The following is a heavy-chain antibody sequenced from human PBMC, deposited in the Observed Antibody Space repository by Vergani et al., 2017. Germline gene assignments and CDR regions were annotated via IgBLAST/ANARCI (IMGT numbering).Heavy chain of an antibody. CDR1: GCTFSSYA. D-gene: IGHD2-15*01. CDR3: ARAFEPSGGSGDWDY. V-gene: IGHV1-69*01. CDR2: IIPIFGTT. J-gene: IGHJ4*02. Sequence: QVQLVQSGAEVKKPGSSVKVSCKASGCTFSSYAISWVRQAPGQGLEWMGGIIPIFGTTNYAQKFQGGVTITADESKSTAYMELSSLRYEDTAVYYCARAFEPSGGSGDWDYWGQGTLVTVSS.